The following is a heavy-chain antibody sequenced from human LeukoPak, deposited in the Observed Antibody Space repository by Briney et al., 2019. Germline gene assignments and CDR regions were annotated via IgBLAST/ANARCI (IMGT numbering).Heavy chain of an antibody. CDR1: GYTFTSYY. Sequence: ASVKVSCKASGYTFTSYYIHWVRQAPGQGLEWMGWINPKNGDTHYAQDFLGWVTMTRDTSISTAYMELSRLTSDDTAVYYCARDGRLRNGYDNFYIWGQGTLVTVSS. V-gene: IGHV1-2*04. CDR3: ARDGRLRNGYDNFYI. J-gene: IGHJ4*02. CDR2: INPKNGDT. D-gene: IGHD5-18*01.